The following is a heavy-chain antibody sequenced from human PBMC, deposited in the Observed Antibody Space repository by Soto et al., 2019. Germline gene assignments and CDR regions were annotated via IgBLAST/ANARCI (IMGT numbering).Heavy chain of an antibody. J-gene: IGHJ5*02. Sequence: PSETLSLTCTVSGDSITSDGYYWSWIRQHPGKGLEWIAYIYYIGSTYYNPSLKSRVTISVDPSKNQFSLKLRSVTAADTAVYYCARDDTSMAFDPWGQGTLVTVSS. CDR1: GDSITSDGYY. CDR2: IYYIGST. CDR3: ARDDTSMAFDP. V-gene: IGHV4-31*03. D-gene: IGHD5-18*01.